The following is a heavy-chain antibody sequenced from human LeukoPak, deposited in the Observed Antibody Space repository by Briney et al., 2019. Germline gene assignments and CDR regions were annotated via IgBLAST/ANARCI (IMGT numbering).Heavy chain of an antibody. CDR3: AGSGSGSYYSPWYFDL. J-gene: IGHJ2*01. Sequence: NPSETLSLTCTVSGGSISSYYWSWIRQPPGKGLEWIGYIYYSGSTNYNPSLKSRVTISVDTSKNQFSLRLSSVTAADTAVYYCAGSGSGSYYSPWYFDLWGRGTLATVSS. CDR2: IYYSGST. D-gene: IGHD3-10*01. CDR1: GGSISSYY. V-gene: IGHV4-59*01.